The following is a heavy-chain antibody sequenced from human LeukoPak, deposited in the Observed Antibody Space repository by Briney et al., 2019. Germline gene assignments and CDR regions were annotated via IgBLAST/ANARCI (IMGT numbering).Heavy chain of an antibody. CDR2: FYNSGSS. CDR3: TRGAGWLIDY. Sequence: SETLSLTCAVYGGAFRDHQWSWIRQPPGKGLEWIGYFYNSGSSTYNPSLKSRVTISVDTSKEQFSLKVNSVTAADTAVYYCTRGAGWLIDYWGQGILVTVSS. D-gene: IGHD3-16*01. CDR1: GGAFRDHQ. J-gene: IGHJ4*02. V-gene: IGHV4-59*11.